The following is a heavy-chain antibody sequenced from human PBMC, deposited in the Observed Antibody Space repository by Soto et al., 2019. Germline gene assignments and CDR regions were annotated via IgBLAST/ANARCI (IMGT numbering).Heavy chain of an antibody. V-gene: IGHV4-39*01. CDR3: ARHPMVRDFDWLLYYDS. J-gene: IGHJ4*02. D-gene: IGHD3-9*01. CDR1: GGSITNSNFY. Sequence: SETLSLTCTVSGGSITNSNFYRGWIRQSPGQGLEWIGSLDYSGSTYYNPSLKSRVTVSVDTSKNQFSLKLRSVTAEDTAVYFCARHPMVRDFDWLLYYDSWGQGALVTVSS. CDR2: LDYSGST.